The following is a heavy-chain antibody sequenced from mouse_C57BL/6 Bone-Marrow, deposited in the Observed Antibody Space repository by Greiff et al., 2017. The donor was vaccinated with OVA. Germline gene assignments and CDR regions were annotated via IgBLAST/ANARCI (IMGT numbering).Heavy chain of an antibody. V-gene: IGHV14-3*01. D-gene: IGHD2-2*01. CDR1: GFNIKNTY. Sequence: EVQLQQSVAELVRPGASVKLSCTASGFNIKNTYMHWVKQRPEQGLEWIGRIDPASGSTKYAAKFQGKATITADTSSNTAYLQLSSLSAEHTAIYYWAIPFYYGYAAWFAYWGQGALVTVSA. CDR3: AIPFYYGYAAWFAY. J-gene: IGHJ3*01. CDR2: IDPASGST.